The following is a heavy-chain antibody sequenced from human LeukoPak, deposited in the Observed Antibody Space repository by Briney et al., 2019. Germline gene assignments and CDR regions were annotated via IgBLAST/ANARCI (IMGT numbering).Heavy chain of an antibody. V-gene: IGHV1-2*02. CDR1: GYSFTGYY. J-gene: IGHJ4*02. D-gene: IGHD3-22*01. CDR3: ARGFPYYYDSSGYYSHPPFDY. Sequence: SAKVSCKASGYSFTGYYMHWVRQAPRKGLEKMGWINPNRGGTKYVQKFKGRVTMARDTSISTAYMELSRLRSDDTAVYYCARGFPYYYDSSGYYSHPPFDYWGQGTLVTVSS. CDR2: INPNRGGT.